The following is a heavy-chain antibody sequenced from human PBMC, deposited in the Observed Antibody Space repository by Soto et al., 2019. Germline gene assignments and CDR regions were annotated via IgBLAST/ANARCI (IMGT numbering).Heavy chain of an antibody. CDR1: GWSFSGYY. CDR3: ARAQFYGSGTIPDY. Sequence: PSETLSLTCAVYGWSFSGYYWSWIRQPPGKGLEWIGEINHSGSTNYNPSLKSRVTISVDTSKNQFSLKLSSVTAADTAVYYCARAQFYGSGTIPDYWGQGTLVTVSS. J-gene: IGHJ4*02. CDR2: INHSGST. V-gene: IGHV4-34*01. D-gene: IGHD3-10*01.